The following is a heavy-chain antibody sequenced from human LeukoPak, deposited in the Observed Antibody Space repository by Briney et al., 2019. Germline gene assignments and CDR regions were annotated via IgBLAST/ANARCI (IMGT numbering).Heavy chain of an antibody. CDR1: GFTFSSCW. V-gene: IGHV3-7*01. CDR2: IRQDGSEK. Sequence: GGSLRLSCAASGFTFSSCWMSWVRQAPGKGREGVANIRQDGSEKYYVDSVKGRFTISRDNAKNSLYLQMNSLRAEDTAVYYCAREGKTYYYDSSGYFDYWGQGTLVTVSS. J-gene: IGHJ4*02. D-gene: IGHD3-22*01. CDR3: AREGKTYYYDSSGYFDY.